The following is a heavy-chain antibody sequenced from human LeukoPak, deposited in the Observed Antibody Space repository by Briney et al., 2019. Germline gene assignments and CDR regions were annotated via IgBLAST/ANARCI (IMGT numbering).Heavy chain of an antibody. J-gene: IGHJ4*02. D-gene: IGHD1-26*01. V-gene: IGHV3-9*01. CDR1: GFTFDDYA. Sequence: GRSLRLSCAASGFTFDDYAMHWVRQAPGKGLEWVSGISWNSGSIGYADSVKGRFTISRDNAKNSLYLQMNSLRAEDTALYYCAKDGSYYKLFDYWGQGTLVTVSS. CDR3: AKDGSYYKLFDY. CDR2: ISWNSGSI.